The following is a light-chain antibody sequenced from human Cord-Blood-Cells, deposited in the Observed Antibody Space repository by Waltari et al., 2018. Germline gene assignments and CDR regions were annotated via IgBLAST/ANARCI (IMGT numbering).Light chain of an antibody. J-gene: IGLJ2*01. CDR1: SSDVGGYNY. Sequence: QSALTQPASVSGSPGQSIPISCTGTSSDVGGYNYVSWDQQHPGKAPKLMIYDVSNRPSGVSNRFSGSKSGNTASLTISGLQAEDEADYYCSSYTSSSTVVFGGGTKLTVL. V-gene: IGLV2-14*01. CDR2: DVS. CDR3: SSYTSSSTVV.